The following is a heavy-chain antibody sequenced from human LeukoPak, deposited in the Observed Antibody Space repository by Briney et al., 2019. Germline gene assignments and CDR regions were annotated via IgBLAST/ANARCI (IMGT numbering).Heavy chain of an antibody. CDR3: ARDYCNSTSCLFDY. CDR2: INPNTGGT. J-gene: IGHJ4*02. CDR1: GYTFTGYY. V-gene: IGHV1-2*06. Sequence: ASVKVSCKASGYTFTGYYMHWVRQAPGQGLEWMGRINPNTGGTDYAQKFQGRVTMTRDTSISTAYMDLSRLRSDDTAVYYCARDYCNSTSCLFDYWGQGTLVTVSS. D-gene: IGHD2-2*01.